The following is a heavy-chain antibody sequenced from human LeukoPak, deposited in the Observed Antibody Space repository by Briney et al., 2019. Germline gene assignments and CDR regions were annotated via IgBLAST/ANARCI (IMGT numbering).Heavy chain of an antibody. CDR2: ISSDSSTT. J-gene: IGHJ4*02. CDR1: GFTFSSYS. V-gene: IGHV3-48*02. Sequence: GGSLRLSCAASGFTFSSYSMKWVRQARGKGLEWISYISSDSSTTYYADSVKGRFTISRDNAKNSLYLQMTSLRDEDTAVYYCARVATIFDCWGQGTLVTVSS. CDR3: ARVATIFDC. D-gene: IGHD5-12*01.